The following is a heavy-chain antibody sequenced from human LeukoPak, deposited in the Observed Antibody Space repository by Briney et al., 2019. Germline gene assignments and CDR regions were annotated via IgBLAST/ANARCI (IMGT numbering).Heavy chain of an antibody. CDR3: SSQPKNLPDY. J-gene: IGHJ4*02. CDR2: INHSGST. Sequence: SETLSLTCAVYGGSFSGYYWSWIRQPPGKGLEWIGEINHSGSTNYNPSLKSRVTISVDTSKNQFSLKLSSVTAADTAVYYCSSQPKNLPDYWGQGTLVTVSS. D-gene: IGHD6-13*01. V-gene: IGHV4-34*01. CDR1: GGSFSGYY.